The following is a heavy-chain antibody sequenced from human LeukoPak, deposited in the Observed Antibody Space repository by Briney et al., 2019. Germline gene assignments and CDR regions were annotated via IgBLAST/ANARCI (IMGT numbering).Heavy chain of an antibody. Sequence: GGSLRLSCAASGFTFSAFGMNWVRQAPGKGLECVSSITSTSSYIYYADSVKGRFTISRDDAKNSLYLQMNGLRAEDTAVYYCARAVSTYGLDYWGQGTLVTVSS. CDR2: ITSTSSYI. CDR3: ARAVSTYGLDY. J-gene: IGHJ4*02. CDR1: GFTFSAFG. V-gene: IGHV3-21*01. D-gene: IGHD3-10*01.